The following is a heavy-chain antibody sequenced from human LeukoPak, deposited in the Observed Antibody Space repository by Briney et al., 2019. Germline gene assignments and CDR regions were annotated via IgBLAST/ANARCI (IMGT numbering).Heavy chain of an antibody. CDR2: IYYSGST. Sequence: TETLSLTCTVSGGSISSSSYYWGWIRQPPVKGLEWIGSIYYSGSTYYNPSLKSRVTISVDTSKNQFSLKLSSVTAADTAVYYCAREVGATGYYYYMDVWGKGTTVTISS. V-gene: IGHV4-39*02. CDR3: AREVGATGYYYYMDV. CDR1: GGSISSSSYY. J-gene: IGHJ6*03. D-gene: IGHD1-26*01.